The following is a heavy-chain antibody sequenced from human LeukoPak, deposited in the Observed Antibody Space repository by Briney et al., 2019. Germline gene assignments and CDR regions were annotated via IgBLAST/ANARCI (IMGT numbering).Heavy chain of an antibody. J-gene: IGHJ4*02. CDR2: INPNSGGT. D-gene: IGHD3-22*01. V-gene: IGHV1-2*02. CDR1: GYTFTGYY. CDR3: ATHYYDSSGHAVDY. Sequence: ASVKVSCKASGYTFTGYYMHWVRQAPGQGLEWMGWINPNSGGTNYAQKFQGRVTITRDTSISTAYMELGRLRSEDTAVYYCATHYYDSSGHAVDYWGQGTLVTVSS.